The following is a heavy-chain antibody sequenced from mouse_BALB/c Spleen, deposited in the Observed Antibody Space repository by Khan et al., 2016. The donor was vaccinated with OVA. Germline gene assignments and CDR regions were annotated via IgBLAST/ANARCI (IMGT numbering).Heavy chain of an antibody. CDR1: GYAFSNYW. CDR3: ARSGYDYFAY. CDR2: IYPGDGDT. V-gene: IGHV1-80*01. J-gene: IGHJ3*01. D-gene: IGHD2-14*01. Sequence: QVQLQQSGAELVRPGSSVKISCKASGYAFSNYWMNWVKQMPGQGLEWIGQIYPGDGDTSFNGKFRGKATLTADKSSSTAYMQLSSLTSEDSAVYFCARSGYDYFAYWGQGTLVTVSA.